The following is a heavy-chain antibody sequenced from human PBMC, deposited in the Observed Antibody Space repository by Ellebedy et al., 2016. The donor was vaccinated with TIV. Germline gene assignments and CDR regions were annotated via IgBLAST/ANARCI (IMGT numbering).Heavy chain of an antibody. CDR3: AKDRTPGDGYWVFDD. D-gene: IGHD5-18*01. V-gene: IGHV3-74*01. Sequence: GESLKISCAASGFTLSSYWMHWVRQAPGKGLVWVSRINGDGTGTTYADSVKGRFTISRDNSKGTVDLQMNSLRVEDTAVYFCAKDRTPGDGYWVFDDWGQGTLVTVSS. J-gene: IGHJ4*02. CDR1: GFTLSSYW. CDR2: INGDGTGT.